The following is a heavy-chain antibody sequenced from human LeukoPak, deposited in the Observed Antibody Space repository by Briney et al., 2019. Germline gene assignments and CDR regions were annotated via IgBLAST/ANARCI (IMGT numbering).Heavy chain of an antibody. V-gene: IGHV3-20*04. D-gene: IGHD2-15*01. CDR1: GFTFGDYG. CDR2: INCNSGST. CDR3: PSHCSGGSCSDDAFDI. J-gene: IGHJ3*02. Sequence: GGSLRLSCAASGFTFGDYGMNWVRQAPGKGLEWVSGINCNSGSTAYADSVKGRFTISRDNAKNSLYLQMNSLRAEDTALYYCPSHCSGGSCSDDAFDIWGEGTMVTVSS.